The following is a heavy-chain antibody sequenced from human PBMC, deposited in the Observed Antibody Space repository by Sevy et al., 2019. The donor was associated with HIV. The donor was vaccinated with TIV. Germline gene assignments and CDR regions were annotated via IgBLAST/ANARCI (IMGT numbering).Heavy chain of an antibody. D-gene: IGHD3-22*01. J-gene: IGHJ5*02. CDR2: ISGSGGST. V-gene: IGHV3-23*01. Sequence: GGSLRLSCAASGFTFSSYAMSWVRQAPGKGLEWVSVISGSGGSTYYADSVKGRFTISRDNSKNTLYLQMNSLRAEDTAVYYCAKDWGNYYDSSGSWFDPWGQGTLVTVSS. CDR1: GFTFSSYA. CDR3: AKDWGNYYDSSGSWFDP.